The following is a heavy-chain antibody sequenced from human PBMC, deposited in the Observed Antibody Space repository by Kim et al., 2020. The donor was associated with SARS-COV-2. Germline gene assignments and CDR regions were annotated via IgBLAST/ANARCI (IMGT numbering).Heavy chain of an antibody. Sequence: GGSLRLSCAASGFTFSSYSMNWVRQAPGKGLEWVSSISSSSSYIYYADSVKGRFTISRDNAKNSLYLQMNSLRAEDTAVYYCARLRSDYYYGMDVWGQGTTVTVSS. D-gene: IGHD3-10*02. CDR2: ISSSSSYI. V-gene: IGHV3-21*01. CDR1: GFTFSSYS. J-gene: IGHJ6*02. CDR3: ARLRSDYYYGMDV.